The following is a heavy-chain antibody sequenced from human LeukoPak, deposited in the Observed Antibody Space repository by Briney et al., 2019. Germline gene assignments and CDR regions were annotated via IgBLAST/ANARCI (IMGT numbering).Heavy chain of an antibody. Sequence: SVKVSCKASGGTFSRYAISWVRQAPGQGLEWMGGIIPIFGTANYAQKFQGRVTITADESTSTAYMELSSLRSEDTAVYYCAVTAAGTDSDAFDIWGQGTMVTVSS. CDR2: IIPIFGTA. J-gene: IGHJ3*02. CDR3: AVTAAGTDSDAFDI. V-gene: IGHV1-69*13. D-gene: IGHD6-13*01. CDR1: GGTFSRYA.